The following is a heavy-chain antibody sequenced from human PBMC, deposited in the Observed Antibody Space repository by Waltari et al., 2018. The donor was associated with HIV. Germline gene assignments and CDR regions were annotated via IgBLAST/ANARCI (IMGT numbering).Heavy chain of an antibody. CDR1: GGSISSSSYY. V-gene: IGHV4-39*01. CDR3: ARHNKREDYDYVWGSYRHHNWFDP. J-gene: IGHJ5*02. CDR2: IYYSGST. D-gene: IGHD3-16*02. Sequence: QLQLQESGPGLVKPSETLSLTCTVSGGSISSSSYYWGWIRQPPGKGLEWIGSIYYSGSTYYNPSLKSRVTISVDTSKNQFSLKLSSVTAADTAVYYCARHNKREDYDYVWGSYRHHNWFDPWGQGTLVTVSS.